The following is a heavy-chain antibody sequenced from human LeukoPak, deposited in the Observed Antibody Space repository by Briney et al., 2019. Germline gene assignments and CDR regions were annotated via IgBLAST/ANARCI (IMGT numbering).Heavy chain of an antibody. CDR1: VFTFSIYS. Sequence: PGGSLRLSRAASVFTFSIYSMNWVRQAPGKGLEWVSSICSSRCYICYAESVRGRFTISRDKAKNSLYLQMNSLRAEDTAVYYCARDKGVDRDGYNFRRGLDYWGQGTLVTVSS. CDR3: ARDKGVDRDGYNFRRGLDY. D-gene: IGHD5-24*01. CDR2: ICSSRCYI. V-gene: IGHV3-21*01. J-gene: IGHJ4*02.